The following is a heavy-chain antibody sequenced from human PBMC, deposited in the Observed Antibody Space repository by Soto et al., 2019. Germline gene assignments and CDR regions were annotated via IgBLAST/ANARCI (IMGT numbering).Heavy chain of an antibody. D-gene: IGHD3-9*01. V-gene: IGHV1-8*01. Sequence: QVQVVQSKAEVKKPGASVKVSCKTSGYTFTDYDINWVRQAPGQGLEWMGWVSPDSGNAGYAQQFQGRVSMTSDTSTSTVYMELTSLRSEETAVYFCEVTTGYWGQGTMVTVSS. CDR2: VSPDSGNA. J-gene: IGHJ4*02. CDR1: GYTFTDYD. CDR3: EVTTGY.